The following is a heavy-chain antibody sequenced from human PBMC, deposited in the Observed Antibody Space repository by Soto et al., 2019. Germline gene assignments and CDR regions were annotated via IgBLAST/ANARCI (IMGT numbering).Heavy chain of an antibody. D-gene: IGHD4-4*01. CDR2: IYPGDSDT. CDR3: ARHRHTVTTIYYYYYGMDV. CDR1: GYSFTSYW. Sequence: PGESLKISCKGSGYSFTSYWIGWVRQMPGKGLEWMGIIYPGDSDTRYSPSFQGQVTISADKSISTAYLQWSSLKASDTAMYYCARHRHTVTTIYYYYYGMDVWGQGTTVTVS. J-gene: IGHJ6*02. V-gene: IGHV5-51*01.